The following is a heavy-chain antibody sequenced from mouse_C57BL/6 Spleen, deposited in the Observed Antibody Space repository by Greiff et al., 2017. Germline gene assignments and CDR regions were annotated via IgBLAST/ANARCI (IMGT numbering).Heavy chain of an antibody. CDR3: SSYYRNPNWYFDV. D-gene: IGHD2-5*01. V-gene: IGHV1-72*01. Sequence: VQLQQPGAELVKPGASVKLSCKASGYTFTSYWMHWVKQRPGRGLEWIGRIDPNSGGTKYNEKFKSKATLTVDKPSSTAYMQLSSLTSEDSAVYYCSSYYRNPNWYFDVWAQGPRSPSPQ. CDR1: GYTFTSYW. J-gene: IGHJ1*03. CDR2: IDPNSGGT.